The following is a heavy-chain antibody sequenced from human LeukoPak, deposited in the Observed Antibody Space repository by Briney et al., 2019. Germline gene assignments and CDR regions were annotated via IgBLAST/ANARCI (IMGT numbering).Heavy chain of an antibody. CDR3: AREGPVAGDDAFDI. CDR1: GGSISSYY. Sequence: SETLSLTCTVSGGSISSYYWSWIRQPPGKGLEWIGYIYYSGSTNYNPSLKSRVTISVDTSKNQLSLKLSSVTAADTAVYYCAREGPVAGDDAFDIWGQGTMVTVSS. V-gene: IGHV4-59*01. J-gene: IGHJ3*02. D-gene: IGHD6-19*01. CDR2: IYYSGST.